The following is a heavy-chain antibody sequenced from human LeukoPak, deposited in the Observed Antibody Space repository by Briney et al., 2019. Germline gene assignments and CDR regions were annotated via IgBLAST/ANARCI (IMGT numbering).Heavy chain of an antibody. CDR2: IWYDGSNE. D-gene: IGHD6-19*01. Sequence: GGSLRLSCAASGFSFSDYGIYWVRQAPGRGLEWVALIWYDGSNENYADSVKGRFTISRDNSKSTVSLQMNSLRAEDTAVYYCARGRYSSAWWLDYWGQGTLVTVSS. CDR1: GFSFSDYG. CDR3: ARGRYSSAWWLDY. V-gene: IGHV3-33*01. J-gene: IGHJ4*02.